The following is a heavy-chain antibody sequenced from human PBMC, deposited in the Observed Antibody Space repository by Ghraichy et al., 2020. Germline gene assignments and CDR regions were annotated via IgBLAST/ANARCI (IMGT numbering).Heavy chain of an antibody. CDR3: ARHSFYDSSGYVPLDAFDI. D-gene: IGHD3-22*01. CDR2: IYYSGST. V-gene: IGHV4-59*08. Sequence: SETLSLTCTVSGGSISSYYWSWIRQPPGKGLEWIGYIYYSGSTNYNPSLKSRVTISVDTSKNQFSLKLSSVTAADTAVYYCARHSFYDSSGYVPLDAFDIWGQGTMVTVSS. J-gene: IGHJ3*02. CDR1: GGSISSYY.